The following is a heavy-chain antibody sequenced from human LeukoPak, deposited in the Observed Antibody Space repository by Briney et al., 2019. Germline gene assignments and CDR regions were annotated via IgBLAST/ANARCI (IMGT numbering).Heavy chain of an antibody. D-gene: IGHD3-22*01. CDR1: GGSISSYY. CDR2: IYTSGST. V-gene: IGHV4-4*07. J-gene: IGHJ4*02. CDR3: ARERPYYYDSSGYFDY. Sequence: SETLSLTCAVSGGSISSYYWSWIRQPAGKGLEWIGRIYTSGSTNYNPSLKSRVTMSVDTSKNQFSLELSSVTAADTAVYYCARERPYYYDSSGYFDYWGQGTLVTVSS.